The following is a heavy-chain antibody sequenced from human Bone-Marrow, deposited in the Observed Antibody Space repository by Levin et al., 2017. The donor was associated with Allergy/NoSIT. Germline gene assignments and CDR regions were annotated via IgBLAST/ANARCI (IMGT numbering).Heavy chain of an antibody. CDR2: IKSKTDGGTA. CDR3: TTYISSWYYFDN. Sequence: GESLKISCTASGITFSNAWMSWARQAPGKGLEWVGRIKSKTDGGTADYASPVKGRFTISRDDSRNTLYLQMNSLKTEDTAVYYCTTYISSWYYFDNWGQGTLVTVSS. CDR1: GITFSNAW. D-gene: IGHD6-13*01. V-gene: IGHV3-15*01. J-gene: IGHJ4*02.